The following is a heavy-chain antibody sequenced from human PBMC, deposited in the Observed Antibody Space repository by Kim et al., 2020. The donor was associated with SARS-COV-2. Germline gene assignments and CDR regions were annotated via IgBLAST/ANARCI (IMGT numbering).Heavy chain of an antibody. D-gene: IGHD2-15*01. CDR3: ARDLRAYCSGGSCYLGS. CDR1: GYTFTSYG. J-gene: IGHJ4*02. V-gene: IGHV1-18*04. CDR2: ISAYNGNT. Sequence: ASVKVSCKASGYTFTSYGISWVRQAPGQGLEWMGWISAYNGNTNYAQKLQGRVTMTTDTSTSTAYMELRSLRSDDTAVYYCARDLRAYCSGGSCYLGSWGQGTLVTVSS.